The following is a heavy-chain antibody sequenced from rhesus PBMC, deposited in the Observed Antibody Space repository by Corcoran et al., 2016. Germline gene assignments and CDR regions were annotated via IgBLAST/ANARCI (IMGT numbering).Heavy chain of an antibody. D-gene: IGHD3-28*01. J-gene: IGHJ4*01. CDR1: RCPISSHF. Sequence: QVQLQESGPGVVKPSETLVLTCTVHRCPISSHFWRCYRQPPGKGLEWIGFFYGGSGITRYNPSLKSRVTISTDTSKNQFSLKLTSVTAADTAVYYCARYQPGGYSFAYWGQGVLVTVSS. CDR3: ARYQPGGYSFAY. CDR2: FYGGSGIT. V-gene: IGHV4-147*01.